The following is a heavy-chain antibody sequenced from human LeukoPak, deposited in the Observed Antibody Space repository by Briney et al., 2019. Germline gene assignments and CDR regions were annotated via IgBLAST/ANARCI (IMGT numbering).Heavy chain of an antibody. CDR3: ARAPGYSGYGFFDY. Sequence: SGTLSLTCAVSGGSISSSNWWSWVRQPPGKGLEWIGEIYHSGSTNYNPSLKSRVTISVDKSKNQFSLKLSSVAAADTAVYYCARAPGYSGYGFFDYWGQGTLVTVSS. CDR2: IYHSGST. D-gene: IGHD5-12*01. CDR1: GGSISSSNW. J-gene: IGHJ4*02. V-gene: IGHV4-4*02.